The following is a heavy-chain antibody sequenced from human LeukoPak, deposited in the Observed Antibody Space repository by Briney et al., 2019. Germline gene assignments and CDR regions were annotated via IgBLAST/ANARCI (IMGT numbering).Heavy chain of an antibody. CDR1: GYTLTELS. V-gene: IGHV1-24*01. J-gene: IGHJ4*02. D-gene: IGHD3-10*01. Sequence: ASVTVSCKVSGYTLTELSMHWVRQAPGKGQEWMGGFDPEDGETIYAQKFQGRVTMTEDTSTDTAYMELSSLRSEDTAVYYCATRTVRGGSSSFDYWGQGTLVTVSS. CDR3: ATRTVRGGSSSFDY. CDR2: FDPEDGET.